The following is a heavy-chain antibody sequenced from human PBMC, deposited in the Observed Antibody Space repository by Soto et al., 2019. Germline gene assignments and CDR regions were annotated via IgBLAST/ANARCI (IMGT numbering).Heavy chain of an antibody. CDR3: AAYDTIMNFGVVIRASAGY. CDR1: GFTFTSSA. D-gene: IGHD3-3*01. V-gene: IGHV1-58*01. CDR2: IVVGSGNT. Sequence: GASVKVSCKASGFTFTSSAVQWVRQARGQRLEWIGWIVVGSGNTNYAQKFQERVTITRDMSTSTAYMELSSLRSEDTAVYYCAAYDTIMNFGVVIRASAGYWGQGTLVT. J-gene: IGHJ4*02.